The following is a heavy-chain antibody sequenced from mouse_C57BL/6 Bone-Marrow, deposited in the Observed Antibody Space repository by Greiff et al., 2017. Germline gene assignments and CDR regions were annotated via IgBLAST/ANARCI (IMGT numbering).Heavy chain of an antibody. CDR2: IHPNSGST. CDR1: GYTFTSYW. D-gene: IGHD2-4*01. Sequence: QVQLQQPGAELVKPGASVKLSCKASGYTFTSYWMHWVKQRPGQGLEWIGMIHPNSGSTNYNEKFKSKATLTVDTSSSTAYMQLSSLTSEDSAVYYCARRDYDGTGYAMDYWGQGTSVTVSS. J-gene: IGHJ4*01. CDR3: ARRDYDGTGYAMDY. V-gene: IGHV1-64*01.